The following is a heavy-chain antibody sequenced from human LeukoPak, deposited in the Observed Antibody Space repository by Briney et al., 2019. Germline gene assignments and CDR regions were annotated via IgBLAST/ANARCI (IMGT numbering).Heavy chain of an antibody. CDR2: IYSGGST. D-gene: IGHD3-10*01. J-gene: IGHJ3*02. CDR1: GFAVSSNY. Sequence: GGSLRLSCAASGFAVSSNYMSWVRQAPGKGLEWVSVIYSGGSTYYADSVKGRFTISRDNSKNTLYLQMNNLRAEDTAVYYCARDKYYYATGGAFDIWGQGTMVTVSS. CDR3: ARDKYYYATGGAFDI. V-gene: IGHV3-53*01.